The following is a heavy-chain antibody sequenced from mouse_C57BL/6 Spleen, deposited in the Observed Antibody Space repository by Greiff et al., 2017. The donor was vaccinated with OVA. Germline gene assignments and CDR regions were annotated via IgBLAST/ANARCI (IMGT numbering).Heavy chain of an antibody. Sequence: EVQLVESGGGLVQPTGSLKLSCAASGFTFNTYAMHWVRQASGTGLEWVARIRSKRSNYATYYAASVKARFTISRDDSQSMLYLQMNNLQPEDTAMYYCVRDHYGSSYDAMDYWGQGTSVTVAS. V-gene: IGHV10-3*01. CDR2: IRSKRSNYAT. CDR1: GFTFNTYA. CDR3: VRDHYGSSYDAMDY. J-gene: IGHJ4*01. D-gene: IGHD1-1*01.